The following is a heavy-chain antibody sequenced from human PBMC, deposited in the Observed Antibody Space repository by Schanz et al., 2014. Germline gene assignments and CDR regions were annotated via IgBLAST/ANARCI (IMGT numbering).Heavy chain of an antibody. Sequence: QVQLEESGAGLVKPSGTLSLTCAVSGASVSSDNWWNWVRQPPGKGLEWIGEIYDSGNTNYNPSLKGRVPMSVDDSKNHFSLQLTPVTAADTAVYYCARGGQGFGEPHQRLFEYWGPGTLVTVSS. CDR2: IYDSGNT. CDR1: GASVSSDNW. J-gene: IGHJ4*02. V-gene: IGHV4-4*02. CDR3: ARGGQGFGEPHQRLFEY. D-gene: IGHD3-10*01.